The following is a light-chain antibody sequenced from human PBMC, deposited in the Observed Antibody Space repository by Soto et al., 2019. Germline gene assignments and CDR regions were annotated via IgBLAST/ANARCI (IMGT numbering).Light chain of an antibody. J-gene: IGLJ2*01. Sequence: SYELTQPLSVSVALGQTARITCGGNNIGSKSVHWYQQTPGQAPVLVIYSDVNRPSGIAERFSGSNSGNTATLTISRAQAGDEADFYCQVWDSSTVVFGGGTKLTVL. CDR2: SDV. CDR1: NIGSKS. CDR3: QVWDSSTVV. V-gene: IGLV3-9*01.